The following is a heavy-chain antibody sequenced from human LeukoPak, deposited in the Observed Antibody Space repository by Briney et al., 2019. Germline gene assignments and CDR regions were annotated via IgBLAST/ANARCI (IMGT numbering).Heavy chain of an antibody. Sequence: PSETLSLTCTVSGASINSDYWRWVRQVAGKGLEWIGRIFASGSTNYNPYLRRRITMSVDTSKNQFSLDLSSVTAADTGVYYCVRGWAPRGEKSSFASWGQGTLVTVSS. V-gene: IGHV4-4*07. J-gene: IGHJ4*02. CDR2: IFASGST. CDR3: VRGWAPRGEKSSFAS. D-gene: IGHD3-10*01. CDR1: GASINSDY.